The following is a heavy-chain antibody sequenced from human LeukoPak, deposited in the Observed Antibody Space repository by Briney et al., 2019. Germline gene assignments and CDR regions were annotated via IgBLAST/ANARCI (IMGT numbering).Heavy chain of an antibody. CDR3: ARVRSIAAAGTPDY. D-gene: IGHD6-13*01. CDR2: VSGRHSDT. CDR1: GFIFSDYY. V-gene: IGHV3-11*06. Sequence: PGGTLRLSCAASGFIFSDYYMTWIRRAPGKGLEWLSYVSGRHSDTNYADSVKGRFTTSRDNAKNSLYLQMNVLRAEDTAVYYCARVRSIAAAGTPDYWGQGTLVTVSS. J-gene: IGHJ4*02.